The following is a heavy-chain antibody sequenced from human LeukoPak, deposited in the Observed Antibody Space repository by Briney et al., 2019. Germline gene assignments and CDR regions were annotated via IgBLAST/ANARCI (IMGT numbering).Heavy chain of an antibody. Sequence: GGSLRLSCAASGFTFSSYEMNWVRQAPGKGLEWVSHISSSGNTIYYTDSVKGRFTISRDNSKNLLYLQMNSLKAEDTAIYYCARTVARIGYWGQGTLVVVSS. V-gene: IGHV3-48*03. CDR2: ISSSGNTI. D-gene: IGHD4-23*01. J-gene: IGHJ4*02. CDR1: GFTFSSYE. CDR3: ARTVARIGY.